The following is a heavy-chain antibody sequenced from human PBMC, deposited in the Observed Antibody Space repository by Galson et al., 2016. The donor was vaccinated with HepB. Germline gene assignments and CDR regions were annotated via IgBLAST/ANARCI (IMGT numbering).Heavy chain of an antibody. Sequence: SLRLSCAASGFTFNAHWMNWVRQAPGKGLEWVANIRGDGIVSYYAESGRGRFTISRDNAKNSLYLQMNGPSVDETAVYYCSREMTGSYFDWGQGTLVTGSS. CDR3: SREMTGSYFD. J-gene: IGHJ4*02. CDR2: IRGDGIVS. CDR1: GFTFNAHW. V-gene: IGHV3-7*01. D-gene: IGHD1-26*01.